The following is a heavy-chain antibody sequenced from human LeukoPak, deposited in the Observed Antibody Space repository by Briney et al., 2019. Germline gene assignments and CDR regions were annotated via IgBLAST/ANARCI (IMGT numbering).Heavy chain of an antibody. CDR1: GYTFTSYG. V-gene: IGHV1-18*01. Sequence: GASVKVSCRASGYTFTSYGISWVRQAPGQGLEWMGWISAYNGNTNYAQKLQGRVTMTTDTSTSTAYMELRSLRSDDTAVYYCARDGEGIAAAGIIDYWGREPLVTVSS. J-gene: IGHJ4*02. CDR3: ARDGEGIAAAGIIDY. D-gene: IGHD6-13*01. CDR2: ISAYNGNT.